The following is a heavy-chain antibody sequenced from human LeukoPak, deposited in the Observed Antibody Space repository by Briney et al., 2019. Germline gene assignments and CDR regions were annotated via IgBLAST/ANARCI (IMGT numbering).Heavy chain of an antibody. CDR3: ARDCGGDCHDYFDY. V-gene: IGHV3-48*02. J-gene: IGHJ4*02. CDR2: LSSSSSNI. CDR1: GFTFSSYA. Sequence: GGSLRLSCAASGFTFSSYAMSWVRQAPGKGLEWVSFLSSSSSNIYYADSVKGRFTISRDNAKNSLYLQMNSLRDEDTAVYYCARDCGGDCHDYFDYWGQGTLVTVSS. D-gene: IGHD2-21*02.